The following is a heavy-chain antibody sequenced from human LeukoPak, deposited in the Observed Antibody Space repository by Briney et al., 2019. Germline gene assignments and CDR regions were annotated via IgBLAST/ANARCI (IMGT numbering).Heavy chain of an antibody. J-gene: IGHJ4*02. CDR3: ARGVLVLNFDY. CDR1: GRSFSGYY. CDR2: INHSGST. V-gene: IGHV4-34*01. Sequence: SETLSLTCAVYGRSFSGYYWSWIRQPPGKGLEWIGEINHSGSTNYNPSLKSRVTISVDTSKNQFSLKLSSVTAADTAVYYCARGVLVLNFDYWGQGTLVTVSS. D-gene: IGHD6-13*01.